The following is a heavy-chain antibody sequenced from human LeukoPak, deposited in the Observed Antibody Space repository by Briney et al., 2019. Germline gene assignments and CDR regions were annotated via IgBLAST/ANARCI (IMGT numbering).Heavy chain of an antibody. CDR2: IKQDGSEK. J-gene: IGHJ4*02. D-gene: IGHD3-22*01. CDR3: ARGQIASNYYDSSGYIDY. CDR1: GFTFSSYW. V-gene: IGHV3-7*01. Sequence: PGGSLRLSCAASGFTFSSYWMSWVRQAPGKGLEWVANIKQDGSEKYYVDSVKGRFTISRDNAKNTLYLQMNSLRAEDTAVYYCARGQIASNYYDSSGYIDYWGQGTLVTVSS.